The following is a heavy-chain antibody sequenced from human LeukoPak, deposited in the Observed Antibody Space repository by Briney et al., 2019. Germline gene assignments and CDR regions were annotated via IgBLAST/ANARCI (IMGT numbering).Heavy chain of an antibody. CDR3: ASGPGGWFDP. V-gene: IGHV1-69*04. Sequence: SVKVSCKASGYTFTSYGISWVRQAPGQGLGWMGRIIPILGIANYAQKFQGRVTITADKSTSTAYMELSSLRSEDTAVYYCASGPGGWFDPWGQGTLVTVSS. D-gene: IGHD3-16*01. CDR1: GYTFTSYG. CDR2: IIPILGIA. J-gene: IGHJ5*02.